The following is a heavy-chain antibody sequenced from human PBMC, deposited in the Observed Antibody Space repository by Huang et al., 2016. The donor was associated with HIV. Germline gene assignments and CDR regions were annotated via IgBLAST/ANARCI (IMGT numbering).Heavy chain of an antibody. J-gene: IGHJ5*02. CDR1: GGSISSSTYY. CDR2: IYYSGNT. Sequence: QLQLQESGPGLVKPSETLSLTCTVSGGSISSSTYYWGWIRQPPGKGLEWIGTIYYSGNTYYNPSLKSRGTISADTSKNQFSLRLTSVTAADTAVYYCARLLVYSINWFDPWGQGTQVTVSS. D-gene: IGHD4-4*01. CDR3: ARLLVYSINWFDP. V-gene: IGHV4-39*01.